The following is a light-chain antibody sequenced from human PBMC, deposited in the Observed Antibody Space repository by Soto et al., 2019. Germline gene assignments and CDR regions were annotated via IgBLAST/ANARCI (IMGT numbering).Light chain of an antibody. J-gene: IGKJ3*01. Sequence: EIVLRQSPATLSLSPGERATLSCRASQSVSSYLAWYQQKPGQAPRLLIYDASNRATGIPARFSGSGSGTDFTLTISSLEPEDFAVYYCQPRSNWPPVTFCPGTKVDI. V-gene: IGKV3-11*01. CDR1: QSVSSY. CDR3: QPRSNWPPVT. CDR2: DAS.